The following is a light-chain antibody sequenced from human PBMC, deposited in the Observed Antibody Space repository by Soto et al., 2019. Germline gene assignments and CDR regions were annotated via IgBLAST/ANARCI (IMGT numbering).Light chain of an antibody. CDR2: NND. J-gene: IGLJ3*02. CDR3: ATWDDGLSGRV. Sequence: QSALTQPPSASGTPGQRVTISCSGSTSNIGSNFVYWYQHLPGTAPRLLIYNNDQRPSRVPDRFSGSKSGASASLAISGLRSDDAGDYFCATWDDGLSGRVFGGGTQLTVL. V-gene: IGLV1-47*02. CDR1: TSNIGSNF.